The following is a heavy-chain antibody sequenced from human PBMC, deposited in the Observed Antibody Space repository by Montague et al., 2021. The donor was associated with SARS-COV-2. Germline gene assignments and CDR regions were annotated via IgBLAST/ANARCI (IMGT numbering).Heavy chain of an antibody. CDR1: GFTFSSYS. V-gene: IGHV3-48*04. CDR2: ISSSTNII. D-gene: IGHD6-6*01. J-gene: IGHJ3*01. Sequence: SLRLSCAASGFTFSSYSVNWVRQAPGKGLEWISYISSSTNIIYYADSVKGRFTISRDNARNSLYLQMNSLRVDDTAVYYCAKDLVLRAARLDALDVWGQGPVATVPS. CDR3: AKDLVLRAARLDALDV.